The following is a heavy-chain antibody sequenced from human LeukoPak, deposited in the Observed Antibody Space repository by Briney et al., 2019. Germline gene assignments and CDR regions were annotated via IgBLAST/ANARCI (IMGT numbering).Heavy chain of an antibody. D-gene: IGHD4-23*01. V-gene: IGHV4-30-4*01. Sequence: SQTLSLTCTVSGGSISSGDYYWGWIRQPPGKGLEWIGYIYYSGSTYYNPSLKSRVTISVDTSKNQFSLKLSSVTAADTAVYYCARADYGGNPNNWFDPWGQGTLVTVSS. CDR2: IYYSGST. CDR3: ARADYGGNPNNWFDP. J-gene: IGHJ5*02. CDR1: GGSISSGDYY.